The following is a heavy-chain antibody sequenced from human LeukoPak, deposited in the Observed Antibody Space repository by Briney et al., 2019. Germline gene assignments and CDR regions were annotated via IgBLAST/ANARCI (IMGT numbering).Heavy chain of an antibody. CDR1: GFTFSSYA. D-gene: IGHD4-23*01. Sequence: PGGSLRLSCAASGFTFSSYAMSWVRQAPGKGLEWVSAISGSGGSTYYADSVKGRFTISRDNSKNTLYLQMNSLRAEDTAVYCCANGGNSYYYYGMDVWGQGTTVTVSS. J-gene: IGHJ6*02. CDR2: ISGSGGST. CDR3: ANGGNSYYYYGMDV. V-gene: IGHV3-23*01.